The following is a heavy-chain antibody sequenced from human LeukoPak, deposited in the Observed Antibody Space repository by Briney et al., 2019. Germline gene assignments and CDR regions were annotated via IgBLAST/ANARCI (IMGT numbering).Heavy chain of an antibody. D-gene: IGHD3-9*01. CDR3: ARSEPTYYDILTGLTPFDY. Sequence: HPGGSLRLSCAASGFTFSSYEMNWVRQAPGKGLEWVSYISSSGSTIYYADSVKGRFTISRDNAKNSLYLQMNSLRAEDTAVYYCARSEPTYYDILTGLTPFDYWGQGTLVTVSS. J-gene: IGHJ4*02. CDR2: ISSSGSTI. V-gene: IGHV3-48*03. CDR1: GFTFSSYE.